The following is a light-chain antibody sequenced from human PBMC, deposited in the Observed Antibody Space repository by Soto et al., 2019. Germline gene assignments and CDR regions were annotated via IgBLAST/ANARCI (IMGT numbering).Light chain of an antibody. CDR3: LQVSSFPRT. Sequence: DIQMTQSPSSLSAVVGDRVTITCRASRGIGDRLAWFQQKPGKAPQFLIQAASNLQSGVPSRFSGSGSGTEFILSINSLQPEDIATYYCLQVSSFPRTCGQGTKVEIK. CDR1: RGIGDR. V-gene: IGKV1-12*01. CDR2: AAS. J-gene: IGKJ1*01.